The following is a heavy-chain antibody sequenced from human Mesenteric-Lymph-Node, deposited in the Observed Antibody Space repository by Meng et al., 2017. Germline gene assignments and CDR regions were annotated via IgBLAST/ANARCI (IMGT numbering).Heavy chain of an antibody. V-gene: IGHV4-38-2*01. D-gene: IGHD1-26*01. CDR2: IYHSGST. CDR3: ARATDY. Sequence: GSLRLSCAVSGYSISSGYYWGWIRQPPGKGLEWIGSIYHSGSTYYNPSLKSRVTISVDTSKNQFSLKLSSVTAADTAVYYCARATDYWGQGTLVTVSS. CDR1: GYSISSGYY. J-gene: IGHJ4*02.